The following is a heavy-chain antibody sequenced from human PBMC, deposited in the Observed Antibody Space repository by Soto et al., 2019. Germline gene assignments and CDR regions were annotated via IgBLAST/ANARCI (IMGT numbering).Heavy chain of an antibody. Sequence: QVQLLESGGDLVKPGGSLRLSCAASGFTVSAYYMAWIRQAPGKGLEWISYISGESRYTNHADSVKGRFTISRDNAKNSLYLQMNSLRAEDTAVYFCATGQQVRMADIWGQGTMVTVSS. J-gene: IGHJ3*02. D-gene: IGHD6-13*01. CDR3: ATGQQVRMADI. CDR1: GFTVSAYY. V-gene: IGHV3-11*03. CDR2: ISGESRYT.